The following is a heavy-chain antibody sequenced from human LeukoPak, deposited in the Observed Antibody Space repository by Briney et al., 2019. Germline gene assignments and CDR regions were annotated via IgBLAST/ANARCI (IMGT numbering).Heavy chain of an antibody. Sequence: PGGSLRLSCAASGFTFSSYSMNWVRQAPGKGLEWGSYISGSSSTIYYADSVKGRFTISRDNGKNTLYLQMNSLRAEDTAVYYCARDLIVVVGDKGGDYWGQGTLVTVSS. CDR3: ARDLIVVVGDKGGDY. V-gene: IGHV3-48*01. CDR1: GFTFSSYS. D-gene: IGHD2-15*01. J-gene: IGHJ4*02. CDR2: ISGSSSTI.